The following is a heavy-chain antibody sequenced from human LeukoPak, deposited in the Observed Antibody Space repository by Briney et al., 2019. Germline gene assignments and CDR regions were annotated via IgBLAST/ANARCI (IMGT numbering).Heavy chain of an antibody. CDR2: INPNSGGT. V-gene: IGHV1-2*06. J-gene: IGHJ6*02. CDR3: ARSGVVRYYYYGMDV. D-gene: IGHD2-15*01. Sequence: ASVKVSCKASGYTFTGYYMHWVRQAPGQGLEWMGRINPNSGGTNYAQKFQGRVTMTRDTSISTAYMELSRLRSDDTAVYYCARSGVVRYYYYGMDVWGQGTTVTVSS. CDR1: GYTFTGYY.